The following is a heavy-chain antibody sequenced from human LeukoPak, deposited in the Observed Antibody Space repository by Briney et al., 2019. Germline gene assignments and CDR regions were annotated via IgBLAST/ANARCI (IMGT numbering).Heavy chain of an antibody. CDR2: MNPNSGNT. Sequence: ASVKVSCKASGYTFTSYGINWVRQAPGQGLEWMGWMNPNSGNTGYAQKFQGRVTMTRNTSISTAYMELSSLRSEDTAVHYCARGGTYAPAAYNLFDPWGQGTLVTVSS. D-gene: IGHD2-2*01. J-gene: IGHJ5*02. V-gene: IGHV1-8*01. CDR3: ARGGTYAPAAYNLFDP. CDR1: GYTFTSYG.